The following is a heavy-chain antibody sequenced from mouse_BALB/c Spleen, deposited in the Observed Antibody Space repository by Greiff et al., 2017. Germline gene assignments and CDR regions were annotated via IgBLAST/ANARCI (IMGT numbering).Heavy chain of an antibody. D-gene: IGHD2-10*01. CDR2: IDPSDSET. CDR3: ARAYYGNLYYAMDY. V-gene: IGHV1-69*02. CDR1: GYTFTSYW. J-gene: IGHJ4*01. Sequence: VQLQQPGAELVKPGAPVKLSCKASGYTFTSYWMNWVKQRPGRGLEWIGRIDPSDSETHYNQKFKDKATLTVDKSSSTAYIQLSSLTSEDSAVYYCARAYYGNLYYAMDYWGQGTSVTVSS.